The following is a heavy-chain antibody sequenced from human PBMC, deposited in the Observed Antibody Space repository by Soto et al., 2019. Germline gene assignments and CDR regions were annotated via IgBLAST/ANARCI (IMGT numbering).Heavy chain of an antibody. CDR2: IRGVAGST. V-gene: IGHV3-23*01. J-gene: IGHJ4*02. CDR3: VKGAWLDY. Sequence: EVQLLESGGGLVQPGESLRLSCAASGFTFSTFDMTWVRQAPGKGLEWVSLIRGVAGSTHYPDSVKGRFTISKDNSNNMLYLEMNSLRADDTAVYFCVKGAWLDYWGQGNMVTVSS. CDR1: GFTFSTFD.